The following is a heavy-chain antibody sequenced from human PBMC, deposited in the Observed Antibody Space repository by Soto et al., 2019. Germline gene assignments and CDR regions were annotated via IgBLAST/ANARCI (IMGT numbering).Heavy chain of an antibody. CDR3: ARILVRGVYYYYYGMDV. CDR2: ISAYNGNT. J-gene: IGHJ6*02. V-gene: IGHV1-18*01. CDR1: GYTFTSSR. D-gene: IGHD3-10*01. Sequence: QVQLVQSGAEVKKPGASVKVSCKASGYTFTSSRISWVRQAPGQGLEWMGWISAYNGNTNYAQKLQGRVTMTTDTSTSTAYMELRSLRSDDTAVYYCARILVRGVYYYYYGMDVWGQGTTVTVSS.